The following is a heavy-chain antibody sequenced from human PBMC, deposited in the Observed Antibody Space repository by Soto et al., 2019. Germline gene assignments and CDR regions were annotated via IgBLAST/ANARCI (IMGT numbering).Heavy chain of an antibody. CDR3: ARADYYGSSGYHLDY. CDR1: GYPFTNFY. V-gene: IGHV1-46*01. D-gene: IGHD3-22*01. Sequence: QVQVAQSGAEVKRPGASVKVSCWASGYPFTNFYIHWVRQAPGQGLEWMGIINPSGGSTTYAPKFLGRVTMTKDTSTSTVYMEVSSLRSKDKAVYYCARADYYGSSGYHLDYWGQGTLVTVSS. CDR2: INPSGGST. J-gene: IGHJ4*02.